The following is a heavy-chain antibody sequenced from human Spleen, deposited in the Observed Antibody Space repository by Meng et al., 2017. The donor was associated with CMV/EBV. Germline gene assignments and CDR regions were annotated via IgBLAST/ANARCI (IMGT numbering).Heavy chain of an antibody. J-gene: IGHJ4*02. CDR3: ARGLTRSDY. CDR2: ISYDGGNE. V-gene: IGHV3-30*04. D-gene: IGHD1-14*01. Sequence: GESLKISCGDSGFTFSSHAMHWVRQAPGKGLEWVAVISYDGGNEYYADSLKGRFSISRDNAKNTLYLQMNSLRAEDTAVYYCARGLTRSDYWGQGTLVTVSS. CDR1: GFTFSSHA.